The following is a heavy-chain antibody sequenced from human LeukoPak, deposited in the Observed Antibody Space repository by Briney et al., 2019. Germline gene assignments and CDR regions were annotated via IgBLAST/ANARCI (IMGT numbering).Heavy chain of an antibody. D-gene: IGHD6-19*01. CDR1: GGSMSSYY. J-gene: IGHJ4*02. CDR3: ARYQWQIHHYFDY. V-gene: IGHV4-59*01. Sequence: SETLSLTCTVSGGSMSSYYWSWIRQPPGKGLEWIGYIYYSGSTKYNPSLKSRVTISVDTSKNQFSLKLTSVTAADTAVYYCARYQWQIHHYFDYWGQGTLVTVSS. CDR2: IYYSGST.